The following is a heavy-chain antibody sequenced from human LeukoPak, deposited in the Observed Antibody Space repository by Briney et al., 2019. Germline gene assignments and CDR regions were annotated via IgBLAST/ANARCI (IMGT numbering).Heavy chain of an antibody. CDR2: ISYDGSNK. V-gene: IGHV3-30-3*01. Sequence: GGSLRLSCAASGFTFSSYAMHWVRQAPGKGLEWVAVISYDGSNKYYADSVKGRFTISRDNSKDTLYLQMNSLRAEDTAVYYCAKEEVVATSRWLDPWGQGTLVTVSS. CDR1: GFTFSSYA. J-gene: IGHJ5*02. CDR3: AKEEVVATSRWLDP. D-gene: IGHD5-12*01.